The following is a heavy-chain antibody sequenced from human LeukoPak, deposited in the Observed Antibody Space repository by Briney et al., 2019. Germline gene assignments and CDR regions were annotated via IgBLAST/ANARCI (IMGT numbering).Heavy chain of an antibody. CDR3: ARDYSYGSGYLY. V-gene: IGHV3-21*01. D-gene: IGHD3-3*01. CDR1: GFTFSSFT. J-gene: IGHJ4*02. CDR2: ITTSTSYI. Sequence: PGGSLRLSCAASGFTFSSFTMNWVRQAPGKGLEWVSSITTSTSYIYYADSVKGRFTISRDNAKDSLYLQMNSLRAEDTAVYYCARDYSYGSGYLYWGQGTLVTVSS.